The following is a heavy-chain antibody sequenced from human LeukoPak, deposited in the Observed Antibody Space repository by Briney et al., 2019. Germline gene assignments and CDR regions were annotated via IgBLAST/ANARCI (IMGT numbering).Heavy chain of an antibody. Sequence: SVKVSCKASGGTFSSYTISWVRQAPGQGLEWMGRIIPILGIANYAQKFQGRVTITADKSTSTAYTELSSLRSEDTAVYYCARDAALTVTMAYYWGQGTLVTVSS. D-gene: IGHD4-11*01. J-gene: IGHJ4*02. V-gene: IGHV1-69*04. CDR2: IIPILGIA. CDR3: ARDAALTVTMAYY. CDR1: GGTFSSYT.